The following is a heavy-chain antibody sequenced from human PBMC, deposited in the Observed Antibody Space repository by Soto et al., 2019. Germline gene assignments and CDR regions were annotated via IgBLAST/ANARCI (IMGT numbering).Heavy chain of an antibody. J-gene: IGHJ6*02. Sequence: GGSLRLSCAASVFTFSSYGMHWVRQAPGKGLEWVALISYDGSNKYYADSVNGRFTISRDNSKNTLYLQMNSLRAEDTAVYYCAKDHMYYDFWSGYYLRTSGHYGMDVWGQGTTVTVSS. CDR1: VFTFSSYG. CDR2: ISYDGSNK. CDR3: AKDHMYYDFWSGYYLRTSGHYGMDV. D-gene: IGHD3-3*01. V-gene: IGHV3-30*18.